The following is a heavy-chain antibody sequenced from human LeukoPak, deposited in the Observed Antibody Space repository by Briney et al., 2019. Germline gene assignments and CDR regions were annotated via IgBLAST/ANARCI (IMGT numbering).Heavy chain of an antibody. V-gene: IGHV4-4*07. Sequence: SETLSLTCTVSGGSISSYYWSWIRQPAGKGLEWIGRIYTSGTTNYHPSLKRRVTMSVVTSKTQFSLKLSSVTAADTAVYYCAGSYGSGSHYAYYYYGMDVWGQGTTVTVSS. D-gene: IGHD3-10*01. CDR3: AGSYGSGSHYAYYYYGMDV. CDR2: IYTSGTT. J-gene: IGHJ6*02. CDR1: GGSISSYY.